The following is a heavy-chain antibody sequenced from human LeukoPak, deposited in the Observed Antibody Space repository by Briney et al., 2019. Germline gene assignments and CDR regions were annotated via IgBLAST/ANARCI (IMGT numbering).Heavy chain of an antibody. CDR1: GYTFTGYH. Sequence: ASVTVSCNASGYTFTGYHIHWVRQAPGQGLEWMGWINPNSGDTNYAQKFQGRVTMTRDPSINTVYMELSRLRSDDTAVFYCARDYQAGGDYWGQGTLVTVSS. D-gene: IGHD3-16*01. V-gene: IGHV1-2*02. CDR3: ARDYQAGGDY. J-gene: IGHJ4*02. CDR2: INPNSGDT.